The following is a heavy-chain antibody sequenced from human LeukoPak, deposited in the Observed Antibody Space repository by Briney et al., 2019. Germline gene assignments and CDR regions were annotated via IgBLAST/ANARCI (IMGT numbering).Heavy chain of an antibody. CDR3: ARVILLEYSSSSDNHYYYMDV. CDR1: GGSISSSSYY. V-gene: IGHV4-39*07. J-gene: IGHJ6*03. CDR2: SYYSGST. D-gene: IGHD6-6*01. Sequence: PSETLSLTCTVSGGSISSSSYYWGWIRQPPGKGLEWIGSSYYSGSTYYDPSLKSRVTISVDTSKNQFSLKLSSVTAADTAVYYCARVILLEYSSSSDNHYYYMDVWGKGTTVTVSS.